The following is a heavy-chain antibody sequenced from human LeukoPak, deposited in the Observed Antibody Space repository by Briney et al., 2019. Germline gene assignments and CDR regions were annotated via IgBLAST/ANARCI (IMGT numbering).Heavy chain of an antibody. CDR3: ARDPTTVTTFFDS. CDR2: IYPGEGIYATATT. V-gene: IGHV4-4*07. D-gene: IGHD4-4*01. Sequence: SETLSLTCSVSGVSISAYYWSWIRQSAGNRLEWIGRIYPGEGIYATATTSYNPSFKSRVTMSGDTSKNQLSLKLSSVTAADTAFYYCARDPTTVTTFFDSWGQGILVTVSS. J-gene: IGHJ4*02. CDR1: GVSISAYY.